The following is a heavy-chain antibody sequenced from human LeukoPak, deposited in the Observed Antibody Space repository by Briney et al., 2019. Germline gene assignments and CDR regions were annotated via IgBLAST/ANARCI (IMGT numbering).Heavy chain of an antibody. CDR2: ISGSGGST. J-gene: IGHJ4*02. D-gene: IGHD5-12*01. CDR3: AKDPYRGYSGYETDH. CDR1: GFTFSSYA. V-gene: IGHV3-23*01. Sequence: GGSLRLSCAASGFTFSSYAMSWVRQAPGKGLEWVSAISGSGGSTYYADSVKGRFTISRDNSKNTLYLQMNSLRAEDTAVYYCAKDPYRGYSGYETDHWGQGTLVTVSS.